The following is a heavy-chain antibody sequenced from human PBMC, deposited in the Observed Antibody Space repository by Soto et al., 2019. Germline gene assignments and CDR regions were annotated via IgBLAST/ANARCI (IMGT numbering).Heavy chain of an antibody. J-gene: IGHJ4*02. Sequence: EVQLVESGGGLVRPGGSLRLSCAASGFTFSRYSMNWVRQAPGKGLEWVSSISSTTNYIYYADSMKGRFTVSRDNAKNSVYLDMNSLSAEDTAVYYCARESEDLTSNFAYWGQGTLVTVSS. V-gene: IGHV3-21*01. CDR2: ISSTTNYI. CDR1: GFTFSRYS. CDR3: ARESEDLTSNFAY.